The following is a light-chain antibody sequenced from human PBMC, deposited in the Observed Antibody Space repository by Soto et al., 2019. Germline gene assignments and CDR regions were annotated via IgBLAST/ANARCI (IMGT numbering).Light chain of an antibody. J-gene: IGKJ1*01. CDR2: GAS. CDR1: QSVSSSY. CDR3: KQYGSSLWT. Sequence: EIVFTQSPGTLSLSPGERATLSCRASQSVSSSYLAWYQQKPGQAPRLLIYGASSRDTGIPDRFRGSGSGTDFTLTISRLEPEDFAVYYCKQYGSSLWTFGQGTKV. V-gene: IGKV3-20*01.